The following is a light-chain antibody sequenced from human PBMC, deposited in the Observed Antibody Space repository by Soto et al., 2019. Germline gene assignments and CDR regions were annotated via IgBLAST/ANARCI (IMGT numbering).Light chain of an antibody. V-gene: IGLV1-40*01. CDR3: QSYDSIYVV. CDR2: GNS. J-gene: IGLJ2*01. CDR1: SSNIGAGYD. Sequence: QTVVTQPPSVSGAPGQRVTISCTGSSSNIGAGYDVHWYQQLPGTAPKLLIYGNSNRPSGVPDRFSGSKSGTSASLAITGLQAEDEADYYCQSYDSIYVVFGGGTKVTVL.